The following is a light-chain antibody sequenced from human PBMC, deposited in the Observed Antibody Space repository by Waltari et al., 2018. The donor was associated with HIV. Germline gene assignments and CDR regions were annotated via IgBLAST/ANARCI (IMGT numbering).Light chain of an antibody. CDR3: QQYDDGPRGIT. CDR2: EAA. V-gene: IGKV3-15*01. J-gene: IGKJ2*01. CDR1: QSISAK. Sequence: EIVMTQSPPTLSVSPGQRVTLSCRASQSISAKVTWYQQSPGQAPSLHIYEAATRPTGIPSRFSGSGSGTEFTLTISSLQSEEFATYFCQQYDDGPRGITFGQGTMLEIK.